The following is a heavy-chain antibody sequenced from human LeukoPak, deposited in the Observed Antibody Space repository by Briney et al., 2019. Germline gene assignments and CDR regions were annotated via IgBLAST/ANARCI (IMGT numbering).Heavy chain of an antibody. CDR3: ARAPKVVPAASDY. D-gene: IGHD2-2*01. Sequence: SETLSLTCTVSGYSISSGYYWGWIRQPPGKGLEWIGYIYHSGSTYYNPSLKSRVTISVDRSKNQFSLKLSSVTAADTAVYYCARAPKVVPAASDYWGQGTLVTVSS. V-gene: IGHV4-38-2*02. J-gene: IGHJ4*02. CDR1: GYSISSGYY. CDR2: IYHSGST.